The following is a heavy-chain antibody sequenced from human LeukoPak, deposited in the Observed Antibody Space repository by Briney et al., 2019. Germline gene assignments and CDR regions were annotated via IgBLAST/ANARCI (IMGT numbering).Heavy chain of an antibody. CDR3: ASGYDSSAYQPSIDY. V-gene: IGHV4-39*01. Sequence: SETLSLTCTVYGGSISSSSYYWGWIRQPPGKGLEWIVSIYYSGSTYYNPSLKSRVTISVETSKNQFSLKLRSVTAADTAVYYCASGYDSSAYQPSIDYWGQGTLVTVSS. CDR1: GGSISSSSYY. CDR2: IYYSGST. D-gene: IGHD3-22*01. J-gene: IGHJ4*02.